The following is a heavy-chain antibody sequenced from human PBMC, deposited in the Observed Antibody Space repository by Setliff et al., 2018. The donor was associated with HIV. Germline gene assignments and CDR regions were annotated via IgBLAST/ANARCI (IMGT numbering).Heavy chain of an antibody. V-gene: IGHV3-21*01. Sequence: NPGGSLRLSCAASGFTFSSYNMNWVRQTPGKGLEWVSFISRTSSYIYYADSLKGRFTISRDNAKNSLYLQMNSLRAEDTAVYYCARDTYYTLRGMDVWGQGTTVTVSS. D-gene: IGHD3-10*01. CDR2: ISRTSSYI. CDR3: ARDTYYTLRGMDV. J-gene: IGHJ6*02. CDR1: GFTFSSYN.